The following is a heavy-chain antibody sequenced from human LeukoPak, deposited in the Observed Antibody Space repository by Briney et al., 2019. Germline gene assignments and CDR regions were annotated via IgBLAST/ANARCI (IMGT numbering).Heavy chain of an antibody. J-gene: IGHJ4*02. CDR3: ARDQEAFDY. V-gene: IGHV1-46*01. CDR2: IYPRDGST. Sequence: GASVTVSCKASGYSFTSNYIHWVRQAPGQGLEWMGVIYPRDGSTSYAQKFQGRVTVTRDTSTSTVHMELSGLRSEDTAVYYCARDQEAFDYWGQGTLVTVSS. CDR1: GYSFTSNY.